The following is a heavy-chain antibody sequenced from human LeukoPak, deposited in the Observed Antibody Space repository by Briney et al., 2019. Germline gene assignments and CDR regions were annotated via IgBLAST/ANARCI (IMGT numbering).Heavy chain of an antibody. CDR1: GGSFSGYY. CDR2: INHSGST. V-gene: IGHV4-34*01. J-gene: IGHJ5*02. Sequence: PSETLSLTCAASGGSFSGYYLSWIRQPPGKGLEWIGEINHSGSTNYNPSLKSRVTISVDTSKNQFSLKLSSVTAADTAVYYCARSPLYIQLYDWLLPWGQGTLVTVSS. D-gene: IGHD1-1*01. CDR3: ARSPLYIQLYDWLLP.